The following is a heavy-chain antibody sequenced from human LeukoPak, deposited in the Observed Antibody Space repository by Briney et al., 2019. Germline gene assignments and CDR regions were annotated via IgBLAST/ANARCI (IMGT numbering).Heavy chain of an antibody. CDR2: INPTGDST. CDR3: AREIIRVAAAGRDDWFDP. CDR1: GYTFTSYY. D-gene: IGHD6-13*01. Sequence: ASVKVSCKASGYTFTSYYMHWVRQAPGQGLEWMGLINPTGDSTGYAQKFQGRVTMTRDTSISTAYMELSRLRSDDTAVYYCAREIIRVAAAGRDDWFDPWGQGTLVTVSS. J-gene: IGHJ5*02. V-gene: IGHV1-46*01.